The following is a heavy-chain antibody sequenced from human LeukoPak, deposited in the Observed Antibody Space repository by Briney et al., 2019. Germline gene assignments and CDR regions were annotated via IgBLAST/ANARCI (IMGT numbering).Heavy chain of an antibody. CDR3: AKGPYASGSYGRRGWVHYMDV. J-gene: IGHJ6*03. V-gene: IGHV3-48*01. CDR1: GFIFSDYG. Sequence: GGSLRLSCVASGFIFSDYGIQWVRQAPGKGLEWVSFIGTNSRTTYYGDSVKGRFTISRDNAKNSLFLQMDSLRAEDAAVYYCAKGPYASGSYGRRGWVHYMDVWGKGTTVTISS. D-gene: IGHD3-10*01. CDR2: IGTNSRTT.